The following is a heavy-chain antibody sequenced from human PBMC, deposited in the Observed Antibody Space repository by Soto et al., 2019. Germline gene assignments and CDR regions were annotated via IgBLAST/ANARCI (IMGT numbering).Heavy chain of an antibody. CDR2: INWNGGST. Sequence: GGSLRLSCAASGFTFDDYGMIWVRQATGKGLEWVSGINWNGGSTGYADSVKGRFTISRDNAKNSLYLQMNSLRAEDTALYYCARGARGYYHYGMDVWGQGTTVTVSS. J-gene: IGHJ6*02. D-gene: IGHD3-10*01. V-gene: IGHV3-20*04. CDR3: ARGARGYYHYGMDV. CDR1: GFTFDDYG.